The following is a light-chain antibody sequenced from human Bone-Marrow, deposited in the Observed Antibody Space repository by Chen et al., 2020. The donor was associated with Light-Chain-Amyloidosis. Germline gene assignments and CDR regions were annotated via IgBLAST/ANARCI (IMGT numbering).Light chain of an antibody. V-gene: IGLV3-25*03. CDR3: QSADSSGTYEVI. J-gene: IGLJ2*01. Sequence: YELTQPPSVAVSPGQPARITCSGDDLPTKYAYWYQQKPGQAPVLVIHRDTERPSGISERFSGSSSGTTATLTISGVQAEDEADYHCQSADSSGTYEVIFGGGTKLTVL. CDR2: RDT. CDR1: DLPTKY.